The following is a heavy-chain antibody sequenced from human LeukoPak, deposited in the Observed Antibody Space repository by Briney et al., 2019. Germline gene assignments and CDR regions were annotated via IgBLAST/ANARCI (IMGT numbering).Heavy chain of an antibody. CDR2: INPNSGGT. CDR3: AARGLSGITMIVDMEI. CDR1: GYTFTGYY. Sequence: GASVKVSCKASGYTFTGYYMHWVRQAPGQGLEWMGWINPNSGGTNYAQKFQGRVTMTRDTSISTAYMELSRLRSEDTAVYYCAARGLSGITMIVDMEIWGQGTLVTVSS. J-gene: IGHJ4*02. V-gene: IGHV1-2*02. D-gene: IGHD3-22*01.